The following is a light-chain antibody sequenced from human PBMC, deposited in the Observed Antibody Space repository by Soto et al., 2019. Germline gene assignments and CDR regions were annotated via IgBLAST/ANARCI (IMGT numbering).Light chain of an antibody. V-gene: IGKV1-5*03. CDR1: QSIDGW. CDR2: KAS. CDR3: QPYHSSPWT. Sequence: DIQMTQSPSTLSASVGDRVTITCRARQSIDGWLAWYQQKTGQAPELLVSKASSLESGVPSRFSGSGSGTEFTLTISSLQPDDFATYYCQPYHSSPWTFGQGTKVAIK. J-gene: IGKJ1*01.